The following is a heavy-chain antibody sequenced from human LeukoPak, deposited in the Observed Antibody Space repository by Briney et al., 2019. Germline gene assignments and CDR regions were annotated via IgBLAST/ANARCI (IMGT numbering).Heavy chain of an antibody. CDR1: GDSINIYY. CDR3: ARGPLTVTRGFDP. D-gene: IGHD4-17*01. V-gene: IGHV4-4*07. Sequence: HSETLSLTCTVSGDSINIYYWSWIRQPAGKGLEWIGRIYISGSTNYNPSLKSRLTMSVDTSKNQFSLKLSSVTAADTAVYYCARGPLTVTRGFDPWGQGTLVTVSS. CDR2: IYISGST. J-gene: IGHJ5*02.